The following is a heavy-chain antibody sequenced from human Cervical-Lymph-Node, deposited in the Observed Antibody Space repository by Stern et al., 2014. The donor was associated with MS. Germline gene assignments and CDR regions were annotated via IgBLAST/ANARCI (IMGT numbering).Heavy chain of an antibody. D-gene: IGHD3-9*01. V-gene: IGHV2-70*15. CDR3: ARTALGAWLYFDY. CDR2: IDWDDEK. J-gene: IGHJ4*02. CDR1: GFALTTSGMS. Sequence: QVTLRESGPALVNRTQTLTLTCSFSGFALTTSGMSVSWIRQPPGKALEWPARIDWDDEKYYSSSLETSLTISKDTSQNQVVLTVTNMDPMDTGTYYCARTALGAWLYFDYWGQGALVTVSS.